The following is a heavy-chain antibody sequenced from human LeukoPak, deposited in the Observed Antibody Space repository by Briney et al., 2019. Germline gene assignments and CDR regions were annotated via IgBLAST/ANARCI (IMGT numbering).Heavy chain of an antibody. CDR2: VKGAHP. CDR1: GFTFSNYA. V-gene: IGHV3-23*01. D-gene: IGHD6-19*01. CDR3: TTPGDSGWYNH. Sequence: PGGSLRLSCAATGFTFSNYAMSWVRQAPGKGLEWVSVKGAHPYYIDSVRDRFTVSRDNSKNIMYLQMNSLRAEDAALYYCTTPGDSGWYNHWGQGTLVTVSS. J-gene: IGHJ4*02.